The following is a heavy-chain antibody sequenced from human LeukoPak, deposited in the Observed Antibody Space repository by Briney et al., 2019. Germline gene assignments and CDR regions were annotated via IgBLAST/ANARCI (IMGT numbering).Heavy chain of an antibody. CDR1: GYTFTSYG. J-gene: IGHJ4*02. CDR3: ARDPGRYCSSPSCYTVDY. Sequence: ASVKVSCKASGYTFTSYGISWVRQAPGQGLEWMGWISAYNGNTNYAQKLQGRVTMTTDTSTSTAYMELRSLRSDDTAVYYCARDPGRYCSSPSCYTVDYWGQGTLVTVSS. V-gene: IGHV1-18*01. D-gene: IGHD2-2*02. CDR2: ISAYNGNT.